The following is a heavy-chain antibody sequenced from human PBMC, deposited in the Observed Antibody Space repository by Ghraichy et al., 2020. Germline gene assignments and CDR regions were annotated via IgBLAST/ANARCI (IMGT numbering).Heavy chain of an antibody. J-gene: IGHJ3*01. CDR3: ARDGGV. CDR1: GSRFSTYA. CDR2: ISPGSGNT. D-gene: IGHD3-16*01. Sequence: ASVKVSCKASGSRFSTYAIHWVRPAPGQSLEWMGWISPGSGNTKYSQNFQGRVTIFRDTSASTAYMELSSLRSEDTAIYYCARDGGVWGQGTMVTVSS. V-gene: IGHV1-3*01.